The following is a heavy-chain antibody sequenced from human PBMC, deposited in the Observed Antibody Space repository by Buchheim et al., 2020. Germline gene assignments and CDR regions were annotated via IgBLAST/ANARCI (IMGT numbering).Heavy chain of an antibody. CDR1: GFTFSSYG. CDR3: AKGGRWLRS. CDR2: ISYDGSNK. J-gene: IGHJ4*02. V-gene: IGHV3-30*18. Sequence: QVQLVESGGGVVQPGRSLRLSCAASGFTFSSYGMHWVRQAPGKGLEWVAVISYDGSNKYYADSVKGRFTISRDNSKNTLYLQMNSLRAEDTAVYYCAKGGRWLRSWGQGTL. D-gene: IGHD5-24*01.